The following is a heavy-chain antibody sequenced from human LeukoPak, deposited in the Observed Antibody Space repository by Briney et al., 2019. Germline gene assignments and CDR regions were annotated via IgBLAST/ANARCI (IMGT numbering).Heavy chain of an antibody. CDR3: AREESVVATRYYYYYYGMDV. V-gene: IGHV3-33*08. CDR1: GFTFSSYA. D-gene: IGHD2-21*01. J-gene: IGHJ6*02. CDR2: IWYDGSNK. Sequence: GGSLRLSCAASGFTFSSYAMHWVRQAPGKGLEWVAVIWYDGSNKYYADSVKGRFTISRDNSKNTLYLQMNSLRAEDTAVYYCAREESVVATRYYYYYYGMDVWGQGTTVTVSS.